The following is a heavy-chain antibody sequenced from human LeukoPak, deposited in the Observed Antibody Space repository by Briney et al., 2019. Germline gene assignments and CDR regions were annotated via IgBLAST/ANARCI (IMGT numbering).Heavy chain of an antibody. CDR2: IIPIFGTA. D-gene: IGHD5-24*01. V-gene: IGHV1-69*05. CDR3: ARAGRWLRKLKSGDWFDP. Sequence: SVKVSCKASGGTFSSYAISWVRQAPGQGLEWMGGIIPIFGTANYAQKFQGRVTITTDESTSTAYIELGSLRSEDTAVYYCARAGRWLRKLKSGDWFDPWGQGTLVTVSS. CDR1: GGTFSSYA. J-gene: IGHJ5*02.